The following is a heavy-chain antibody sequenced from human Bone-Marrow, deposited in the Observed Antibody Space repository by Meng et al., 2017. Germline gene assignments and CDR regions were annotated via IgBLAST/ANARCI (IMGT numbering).Heavy chain of an antibody. D-gene: IGHD2-2*01. CDR1: GDSIISNYW. J-gene: IGHJ4*02. Sequence: VQLQESCPGLVNPSGTLSPTCAVSGDSIISNYWWNWVRQTPGKGLEWIGEIYHTGRTDYNPFLKSRVTISVDTSKNQFSLTLTSVTAADTAVYYCARHEFGLPTAAFDHWGQGTLVTVSS. V-gene: IGHV4-4*02. CDR3: ARHEFGLPTAAFDH. CDR2: IYHTGRT.